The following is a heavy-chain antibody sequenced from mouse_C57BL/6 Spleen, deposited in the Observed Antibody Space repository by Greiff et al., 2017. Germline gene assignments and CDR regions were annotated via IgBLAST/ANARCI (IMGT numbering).Heavy chain of an antibody. D-gene: IGHD2-1*01. CDR1: GFNIKDDY. CDR3: TTRGNYGGYAMDY. CDR2: IDPENGDT. J-gene: IGHJ4*01. V-gene: IGHV14-4*01. Sequence: VQLQQSGAELVRPGASVKLSCTASGFNIKDDYMHWVKQRPEQGLEWIGWIDPENGDTEYASKFQGKATITADTSSNTAYLQLSSLTSEDTAVYYCTTRGNYGGYAMDYWGQGTSVTGSS.